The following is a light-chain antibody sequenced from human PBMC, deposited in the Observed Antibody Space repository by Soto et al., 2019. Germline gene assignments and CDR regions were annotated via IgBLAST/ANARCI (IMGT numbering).Light chain of an antibody. CDR2: EGT. V-gene: IGLV2-23*01. J-gene: IGLJ1*01. Sequence: QSALTQPASVSGSPGQSITISCTGTSSDVGKFNFVSWYQQHPGKAPKFIIYEGTKRPSGVSNRFSGSKSSNTASLTISGLQPEGEAEYFCCSYAGRTTYVFGTGTKVTVL. CDR3: CSYAGRTTYV. CDR1: SSDVGKFNF.